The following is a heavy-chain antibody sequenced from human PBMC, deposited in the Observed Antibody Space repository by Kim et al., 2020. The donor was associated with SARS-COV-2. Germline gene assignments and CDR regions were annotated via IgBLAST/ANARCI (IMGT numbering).Heavy chain of an antibody. CDR3: AKDLEIVTMVRGVIITPIDY. Sequence: GGSLRLSCAASGFTFDDYTMHWVRQAPGKGLEWVSLISWDGGSTYYADSVKGRFTISRDNSKNSLYLQMNSLRTEDTALYYCAKDLEIVTMVRGVIITPIDYWGQGTLVTVSS. CDR1: GFTFDDYT. J-gene: IGHJ4*02. V-gene: IGHV3-43*01. D-gene: IGHD3-10*01. CDR2: ISWDGGST.